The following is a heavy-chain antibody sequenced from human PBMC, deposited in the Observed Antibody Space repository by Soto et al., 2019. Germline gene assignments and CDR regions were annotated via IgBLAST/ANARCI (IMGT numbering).Heavy chain of an antibody. CDR1: GGSISSYY. V-gene: IGHV4-59*01. D-gene: IGHD6-19*01. CDR2: IYYSGST. J-gene: IGHJ5*02. CDR3: ARAIAVAGTTIWFDP. Sequence: SETLSLTCTVSGGSISSYYWSWIRQPPGKGLEWIGYIYYSGSTNYNPSLKSRVTISVDTSKNQFSLKLSSVTAADTAVYYCARAIAVAGTTIWFDPWGQGTLVTVSS.